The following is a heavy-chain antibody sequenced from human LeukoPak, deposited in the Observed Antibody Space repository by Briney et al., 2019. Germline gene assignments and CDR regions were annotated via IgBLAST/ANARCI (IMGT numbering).Heavy chain of an antibody. CDR1: GGSISSYY. J-gene: IGHJ4*02. CDR2: IYYSGST. Sequence: SETLSLTCTVSGGSISSYYWGWIRQPPGKGLEWIGSIYYSGSTYYNPSLKSRVTISVDTSKNQFSLKLSSVTAADTAVYYCARLRSGWAMGPFDYWGQGTLVTVSS. V-gene: IGHV4-39*01. CDR3: ARLRSGWAMGPFDY. D-gene: IGHD6-25*01.